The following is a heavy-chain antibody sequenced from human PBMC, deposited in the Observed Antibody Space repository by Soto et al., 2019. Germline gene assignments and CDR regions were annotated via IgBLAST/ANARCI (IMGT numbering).Heavy chain of an antibody. J-gene: IGHJ4*02. Sequence: PGGSLRLSCSASGFNINTYTMGWVRLDPGKGLEWVATVFSGGVSTDYADSVTGRFTVFRDDSRNILYLQMNSLRGDDTAIYYCARDRLPDGIWTFDYWGRGTLVTVSS. D-gene: IGHD2-15*01. CDR1: GFNINTYT. CDR3: ARDRLPDGIWTFDY. V-gene: IGHV3-23*01. CDR2: VFSGGVST.